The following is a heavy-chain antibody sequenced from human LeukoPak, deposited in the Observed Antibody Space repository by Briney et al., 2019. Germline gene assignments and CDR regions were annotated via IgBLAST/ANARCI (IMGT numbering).Heavy chain of an antibody. J-gene: IGHJ4*02. CDR2: IYSGGST. V-gene: IGHV3-53*01. D-gene: IGHD4/OR15-4a*01. CDR3: ARRAGAYSHPYDY. CDR1: GFTASSDS. Sequence: GGSLRLSCTVSGFTASSDSMSWFRKAPGKGLEWVSFIYSGGSTHYSDSVKGRFTISRDNSKNTLYLQMNSLRAEDTAVYYCARRAGAYSHPYDYWGQGTLVTVSS.